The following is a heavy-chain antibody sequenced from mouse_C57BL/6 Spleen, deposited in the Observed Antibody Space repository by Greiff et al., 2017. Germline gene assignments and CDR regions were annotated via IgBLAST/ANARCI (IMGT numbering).Heavy chain of an antibody. CDR1: GFTFSDYY. CDR3: AREGGPYYFDY. Sequence: EVQLVESEGGLVQPGSSMKLSCTASGFTFSDYYMAWVRQVPEKGLEWVANINYDGSSTYYLDSLKSRFIISRDNAKNILYLQMSSLKSEDTATYYCAREGGPYYFDYWGQGTTLTVSS. J-gene: IGHJ2*01. V-gene: IGHV5-16*01. CDR2: INYDGSST.